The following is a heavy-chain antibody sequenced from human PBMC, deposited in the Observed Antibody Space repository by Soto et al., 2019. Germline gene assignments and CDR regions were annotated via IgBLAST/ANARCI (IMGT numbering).Heavy chain of an antibody. CDR1: GDTSTSYY. J-gene: IGHJ5*01. CDR2: IHNSGTS. D-gene: IGHD3-22*01. Sequence: LSLTCTVSGDTSTSYYWGWIRQAPGKGLEWIGHIHNSGTSTHNPSLNGRVTISMDMSKKQFSLKLTSLTSADTAVYYCARDFYDSVGYTWFDSWSQGTLVTVSS. V-gene: IGHV4-59*01. CDR3: ARDFYDSVGYTWFDS.